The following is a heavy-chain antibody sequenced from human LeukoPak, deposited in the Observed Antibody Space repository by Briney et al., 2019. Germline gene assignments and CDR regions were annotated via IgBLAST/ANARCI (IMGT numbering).Heavy chain of an antibody. CDR3: AKEDFYCSSTSCYPGGYFDY. CDR1: GFTFDDYA. J-gene: IGHJ4*02. CDR2: ISWNSGSI. V-gene: IGHV3-9*01. Sequence: PGGSLRLSCAASGFTFDDYAMHWVRQAPGKGLEWVSGISWNSGSIGYADSVKGRFTISRDSAKNSLYLQMNSLRAEDTALYYCAKEDFYCSSTSCYPGGYFDYWGQGTLVTVSS. D-gene: IGHD2-2*01.